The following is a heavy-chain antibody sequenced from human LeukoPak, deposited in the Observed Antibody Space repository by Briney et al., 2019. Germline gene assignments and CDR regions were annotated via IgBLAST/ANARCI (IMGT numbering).Heavy chain of an antibody. V-gene: IGHV4-59*01. J-gene: IGHJ4*02. D-gene: IGHD6-13*01. Sequence: SSETLSLTCTVSGGSISSYYWSWIRQPPGKGLEWIGYIYYSGSTNYNPSLKSRVAISVDTSKNQFSLKLSSVTAADTAVYYCARGKSIAAGIYTLDYWGQGTLVTVSS. CDR1: GGSISSYY. CDR2: IYYSGST. CDR3: ARGKSIAAGIYTLDY.